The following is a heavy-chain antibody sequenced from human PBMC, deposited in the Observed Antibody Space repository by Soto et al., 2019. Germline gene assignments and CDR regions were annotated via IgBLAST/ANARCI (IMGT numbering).Heavy chain of an antibody. D-gene: IGHD6-13*01. CDR2: INAGNGNT. Sequence: QVQLVQSGAEVKKPGASVKVSCKASGYTFTSYAMHWVRQAPGQRLEWMGWINAGNGNTKYSQKFQGRVTITRDTSASTAYMELSSLRSEDTAVYSCARVRYSSSWGYWYFDLWGRGTLVTVSS. CDR1: GYTFTSYA. CDR3: ARVRYSSSWGYWYFDL. J-gene: IGHJ2*01. V-gene: IGHV1-3*01.